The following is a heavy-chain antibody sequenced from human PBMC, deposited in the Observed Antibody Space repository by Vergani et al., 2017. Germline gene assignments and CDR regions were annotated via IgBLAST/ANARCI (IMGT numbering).Heavy chain of an antibody. CDR2: SDHTGRP. V-gene: IGHV4-34*01. CDR3: ARVNTETNGHLYYYYYMDV. CDR1: GESFTSYH. Sequence: QVQLQQWGGGLLKPSETLSLTCVVNGESFTSYHWTWIRQSPGEGLEWVGDSDHTGRPDYNPSLKSRLTMSVDKSRNKFSLTLNSLTATDTAIYFCARVNTETNGHLYYYYYMDVWGQGTAVTVS. J-gene: IGHJ6*03. D-gene: IGHD4-11*01.